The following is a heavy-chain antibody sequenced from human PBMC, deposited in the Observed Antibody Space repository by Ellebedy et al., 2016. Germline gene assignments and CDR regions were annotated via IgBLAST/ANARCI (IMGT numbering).Heavy chain of an antibody. J-gene: IGHJ3*02. CDR2: IIPMLNIA. CDR1: GGSFGSFS. V-gene: IGHV1-69*04. D-gene: IGHD7-27*01. Sequence: ASVKVSCKTSGGSFGSFSINWVRQAPGQGLEWMGRIIPMLNIADYAQSFQGRISITADKSTSTAYMELSSLRSEDTAIYYCARAPPPRGDRSADAFDIWGQGTMVTVST. CDR3: ARAPPPRGDRSADAFDI.